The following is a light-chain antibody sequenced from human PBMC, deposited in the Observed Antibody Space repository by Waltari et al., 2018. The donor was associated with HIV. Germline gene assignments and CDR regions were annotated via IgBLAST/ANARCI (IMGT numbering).Light chain of an antibody. CDR1: QGVSSRY. CDR3: QQYCDSPYT. CDR2: GAS. Sequence: EVVLTQSPGTLSLSPGERATLSCRASQGVSSRYLAWYQQKPGQAPRLLMYGASTREAGIADRFRGSGSGTDFTLTITRLEPEDSAVYHCQQYCDSPYTFGQGTKLEI. V-gene: IGKV3-20*01. J-gene: IGKJ2*01.